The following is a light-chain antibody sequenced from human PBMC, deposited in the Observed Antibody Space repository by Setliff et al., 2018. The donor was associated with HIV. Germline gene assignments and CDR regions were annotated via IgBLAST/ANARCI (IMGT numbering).Light chain of an antibody. Sequence: QSVLTQPPSVSAAPGQKVTISCSGSSSNIGDNYVSWYQQLPGTAPKLLIYDDDKRPSGIPDRFSGSKSGTSVTLDITGLQTGDEADYYCGSWDTSLSAVLFGGGTQLPS. CDR3: GSWDTSLSAVL. J-gene: IGLJ2*01. V-gene: IGLV1-51*01. CDR2: DDD. CDR1: SSNIGDNY.